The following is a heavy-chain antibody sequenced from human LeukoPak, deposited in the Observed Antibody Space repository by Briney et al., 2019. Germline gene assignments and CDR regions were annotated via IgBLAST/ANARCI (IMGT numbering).Heavy chain of an antibody. V-gene: IGHV4-59*12. CDR3: ARGGGPYCSSTSCYDY. D-gene: IGHD2-2*01. CDR2: IYSSGST. Sequence: SETLSLTCTVSGGSISSYYWSWIRQPPGKGLEWIGYIYSSGSTNYNPSLKSRVTISVDTSKNQFSLKLSSVTAADTAVYYCARGGGPYCSSTSCYDYWGQGTLVTVSS. CDR1: GGSISSYY. J-gene: IGHJ4*02.